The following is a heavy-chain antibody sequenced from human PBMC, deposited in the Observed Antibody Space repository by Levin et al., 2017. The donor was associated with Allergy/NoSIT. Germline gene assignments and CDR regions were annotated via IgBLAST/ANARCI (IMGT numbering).Heavy chain of an antibody. Sequence: GESLKISCKASGYTFTSYGISWVRQAPGQGLEWMGWISAYNGNTNYAQKLQGRVTMTTDTSTSTAYMELRSLRSDDTAVYYCARDILGYCSGGSCYGIYGGDAFDIWGQGTMVTVSS. CDR3: ARDILGYCSGGSCYGIYGGDAFDI. CDR1: GYTFTSYG. CDR2: ISAYNGNT. J-gene: IGHJ3*02. V-gene: IGHV1-18*01. D-gene: IGHD2-15*01.